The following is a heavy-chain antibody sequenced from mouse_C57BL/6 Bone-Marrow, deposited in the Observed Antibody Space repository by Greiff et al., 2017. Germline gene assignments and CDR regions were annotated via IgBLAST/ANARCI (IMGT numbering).Heavy chain of an antibody. CDR3: VRGDYGSSDAMDY. J-gene: IGHJ4*01. V-gene: IGHV10-1*01. CDR1: GFSFNTYA. D-gene: IGHD1-1*01. CDR2: IRRKSNNYAT. Sequence: EVKLMESGGGLVQPKGSLKLSCAASGFSFNTYAMNWVRQAPGKGLEWVARIRRKSNNYATYYADSVKDRFTISRDDSESMLYLRMNNLKTEDTAMYYCVRGDYGSSDAMDYWGQGTSVTVSS.